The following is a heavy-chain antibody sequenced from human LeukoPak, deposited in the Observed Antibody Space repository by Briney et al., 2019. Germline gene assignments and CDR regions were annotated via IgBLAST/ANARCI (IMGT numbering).Heavy chain of an antibody. D-gene: IGHD1-26*01. J-gene: IGHJ6*02. V-gene: IGHV4-59*12. CDR3: ARGRGGATTHYYGMDV. CDR2: IYYSGST. CDR1: GGSISSYY. Sequence: PSETLSLTCTVSGGSISSYYWSWIRQPPGKGLEWIGYIYYSGSTNYNPSLKSRVTISVDTSKNQFSLKLSSVTAADTAVYYCARGRGGATTHYYGMDVWGQGTTVTVSS.